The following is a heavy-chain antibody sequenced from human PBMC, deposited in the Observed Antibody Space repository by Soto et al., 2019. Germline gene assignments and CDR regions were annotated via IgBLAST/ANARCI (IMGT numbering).Heavy chain of an antibody. CDR1: GFTFEDYS. CDR2: ISGNSGSS. V-gene: IGHV3-9*01. J-gene: IGHJ3*01. D-gene: IGHD3-10*01. Sequence: PGGSLRLSCVASGFTFEDYSLHWVRQVPGKGLEWVAGISGNSGSSGYADSVRGRFTVSRDNAKNSLFLQMSSLSPEDTALYYCTKRRSARPGFDGFDLWGQGTMVTVSS. CDR3: TKRRSARPGFDGFDL.